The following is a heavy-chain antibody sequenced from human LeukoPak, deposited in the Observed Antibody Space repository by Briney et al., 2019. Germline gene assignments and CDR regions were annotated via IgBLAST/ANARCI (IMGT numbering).Heavy chain of an antibody. Sequence: ASLKVSCKASGYTFTGYYMHWVRQAPGQGPEGIGWINPNSGGTNYAQKFQGRVTMTRDTSISTAYMELSRLRSDDTAVYYCAREVSSSSYDYWGQGTLVTVSS. D-gene: IGHD6-13*01. CDR1: GYTFTGYY. CDR2: INPNSGGT. CDR3: AREVSSSSYDY. J-gene: IGHJ4*02. V-gene: IGHV1-2*02.